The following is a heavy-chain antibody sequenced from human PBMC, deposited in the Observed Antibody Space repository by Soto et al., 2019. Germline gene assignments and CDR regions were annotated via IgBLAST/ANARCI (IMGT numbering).Heavy chain of an antibody. CDR1: GFSLTTSGVA. V-gene: IGHV2-5*01. J-gene: IGHJ4*02. CDR3: AQSESVWTPYLDY. Sequence: SGPTLVNPTHTLTLTCTFSGFSLTTSGVAVGWIRQPPGKALEWLAFIYWNDDVRYSPFFNSRLTITKDPSRTRVVLTMTNMDPVDTATYYCAQSESVWTPYLDYWGQGVPVTVSS. CDR2: IYWNDDV. D-gene: IGHD1-20*01.